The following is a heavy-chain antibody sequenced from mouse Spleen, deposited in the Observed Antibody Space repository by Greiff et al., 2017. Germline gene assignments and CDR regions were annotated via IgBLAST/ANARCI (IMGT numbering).Heavy chain of an antibody. Sequence: EVKLVESGGGLVKPGGSLKLSCAASGFTFSSYAMSWVRQTPEKRLEWVATISSGGSYTYYPDSVKGRFTISRDNAKNTLYLQMSSLRSEDTAMYYCARLDGYGFDYWGQGTTLTVSS. J-gene: IGHJ2*01. CDR2: ISSGGSYT. D-gene: IGHD2-3*01. V-gene: IGHV5-9-3*01. CDR1: GFTFSSYA. CDR3: ARLDGYGFDY.